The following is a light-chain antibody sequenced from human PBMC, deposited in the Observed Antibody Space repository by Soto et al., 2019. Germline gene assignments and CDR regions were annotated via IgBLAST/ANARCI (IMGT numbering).Light chain of an antibody. V-gene: IGLV2-14*01. CDR1: SSDVGGYNY. CDR2: DVS. CDR3: SSYTRSSTLKV. J-gene: IGLJ1*01. Sequence: QSALTQPASVSGSPGQSITISCTGTSSDVGGYNYVSWYQPHPGKAPKLMIYDVSNRPSGVSNRFSGSKSGNTASLTISGLQAEDEADYYCSSYTRSSTLKVFGTGTKVTVL.